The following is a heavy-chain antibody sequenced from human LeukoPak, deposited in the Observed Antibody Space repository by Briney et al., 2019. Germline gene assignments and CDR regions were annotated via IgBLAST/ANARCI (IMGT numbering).Heavy chain of an antibody. Sequence: GGSLRLSCTASGFTFSSYAMNWVRQAPGKGLEWVSAIGAGGTFTYYADSVKGRFTISRDNAKSSLYLQMNSLRAEDTALYYCARDLRVVITGSFDSWGQGTLVTVSS. J-gene: IGHJ4*02. V-gene: IGHV3-23*01. CDR3: ARDLRVVITGSFDS. CDR2: IGAGGTFT. D-gene: IGHD3-22*01. CDR1: GFTFSSYA.